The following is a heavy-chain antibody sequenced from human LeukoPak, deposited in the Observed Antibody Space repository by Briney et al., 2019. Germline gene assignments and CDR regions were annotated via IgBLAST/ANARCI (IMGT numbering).Heavy chain of an antibody. CDR3: VRDTGEIDGYFDS. CDR1: GDSIATRSHY. CDR2: LSYGGRT. Sequence: PSETLSLTCTVSGDSIATRSHYWAWIRHSPGKGLQWLGSLSYGGRTNSNPSLNSPVSISTDLSRNQFSLKLPSVTAADTAAYYCVRDTGEIDGYFDSWGQGTPVTVSS. D-gene: IGHD1-1*01. J-gene: IGHJ4*02. V-gene: IGHV4-39*07.